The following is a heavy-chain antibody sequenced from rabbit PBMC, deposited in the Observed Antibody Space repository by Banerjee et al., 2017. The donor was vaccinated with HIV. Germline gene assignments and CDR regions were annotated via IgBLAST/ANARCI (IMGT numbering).Heavy chain of an antibody. Sequence: QEQLEESGGDLVKPEGSLKLSCKASGIDFSSYGISWVRQAPGKGLEWIAYIYPDYGSTDYASWVNGRFTISLDNAQNTVFLQMTSLTAADTATYFCARDRVTGRAGGGYAFNLWGPGTLVTVS. CDR3: ARDRVTGRAGGGYAFNL. J-gene: IGHJ4*01. V-gene: IGHV1S47*01. CDR1: GIDFSSYG. D-gene: IGHD8-1*01. CDR2: IYPDYGST.